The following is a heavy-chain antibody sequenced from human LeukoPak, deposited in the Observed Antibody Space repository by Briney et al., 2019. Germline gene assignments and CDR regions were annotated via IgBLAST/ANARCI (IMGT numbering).Heavy chain of an antibody. CDR2: IYYSEST. Sequence: SETLSLTCTVSGGSISSGDYYWSWIRQPPGKGLEWIGYIYYSESTYYNPSLKSRVSISVGTSKNQFSLKLSSVTAADTAVYYCTRASTHYDFWSGYLWGQGTLVTVSS. V-gene: IGHV4-30-4*08. J-gene: IGHJ4*02. D-gene: IGHD3-3*01. CDR1: GGSISSGDYY. CDR3: TRASTHYDFWSGYL.